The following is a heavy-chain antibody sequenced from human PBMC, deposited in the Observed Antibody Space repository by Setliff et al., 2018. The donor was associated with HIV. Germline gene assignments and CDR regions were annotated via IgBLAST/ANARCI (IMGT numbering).Heavy chain of an antibody. CDR3: ARIFYYYYYMDV. V-gene: IGHV3-64*01. CDR2: ISSNGDST. CDR1: GFTFSSYA. J-gene: IGHJ6*03. Sequence: GGSLRLSCAASGFTFSSYAMHWVRQAPGKGLEYVSTISSNGDSTYYANSVKGRFSISRDNSTNTLYLQMGSLRAEDMAVYYCARIFYYYYYMDVWGKGTTVTVS. D-gene: IGHD2-15*01.